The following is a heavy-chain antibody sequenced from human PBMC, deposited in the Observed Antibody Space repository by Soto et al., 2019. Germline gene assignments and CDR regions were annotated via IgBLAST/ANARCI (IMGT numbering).Heavy chain of an antibody. CDR3: AKDRVVVVRQDTGYFDY. CDR2: ISYDGSNK. V-gene: IGHV3-30*18. J-gene: IGHJ4*02. CDR1: GFTFSSYG. Sequence: GGSLRLSCAASGFTFSSYGMHWVRQAPGKGLGWVAVISYDGSNKYYADSVKGRFTISRDNSKNTLYLQMNSLRAEDTAVYYCAKDRVVVVRQDTGYFDYWGQGTLVTVSS. D-gene: IGHD3-22*01.